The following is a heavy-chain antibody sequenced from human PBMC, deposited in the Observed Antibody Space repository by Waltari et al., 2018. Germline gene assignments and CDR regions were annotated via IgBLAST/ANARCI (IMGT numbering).Heavy chain of an antibody. Sequence: EVQLVASGGVLVKAGGSLGLPCAAFGFPFITYSMNGVRQSPGKGLEWVSSISSSSLYMSYADSVKGRVTISRDNAKNSLYLQMNSLRVEDTAVYYCARSSTTVTTFGWGQGTLVTVSS. J-gene: IGHJ4*02. CDR1: GFPFITYS. CDR3: ARSSTTVTTFG. CDR2: ISSSSLYM. D-gene: IGHD4-17*01. V-gene: IGHV3-21*01.